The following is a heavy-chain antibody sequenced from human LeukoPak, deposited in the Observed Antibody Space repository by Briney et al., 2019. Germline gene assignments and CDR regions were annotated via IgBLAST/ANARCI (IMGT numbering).Heavy chain of an antibody. CDR3: ATVPNDYDEYYFDY. CDR2: ITPFNGNT. J-gene: IGHJ4*02. V-gene: IGHV1-45*02. CDR1: GYTFTYRY. Sequence: SVKVSCKASGYTFTYRYLHWVRQAPGQALEWMGWITPFNGNTNYAQKFQDRVTITRDRSMSTAYMELSSLRSEDTAMYYCATVPNDYDEYYFDYWGQGTLVTVSS. D-gene: IGHD4-17*01.